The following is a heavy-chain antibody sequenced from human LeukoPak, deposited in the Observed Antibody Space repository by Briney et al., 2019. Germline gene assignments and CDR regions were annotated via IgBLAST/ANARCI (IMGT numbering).Heavy chain of an antibody. CDR1: GFTFDDYG. J-gene: IGHJ4*02. Sequence: GGSLRLSCAASGFTFDDYGMSWVRQAPGKGLEWVSGINWNGGSTGYADSVEGRFTISRDNAKNSLYLQMNSLRAEDTALYYCARVKIYRETPHYFDYWGQGTLVTVSS. CDR3: ARVKIYRETPHYFDY. CDR2: INWNGGST. V-gene: IGHV3-20*04.